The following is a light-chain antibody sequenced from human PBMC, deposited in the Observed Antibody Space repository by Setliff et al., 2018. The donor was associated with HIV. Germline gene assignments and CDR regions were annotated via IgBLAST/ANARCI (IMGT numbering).Light chain of an antibody. J-gene: IGLJ1*01. CDR2: DVS. Sequence: QSALTQPASVSGSPGQSITISCTGTSSDIGGYKSVSWYQQHPGKAPKLMIYDVSNRPSGVSNRFSGSKSGNTASLTISGLQAEDEADYYCCSLTSTSSYVFGTGTKATVL. CDR3: CSLTSTSSYV. V-gene: IGLV2-14*03. CDR1: SSDIGGYKS.